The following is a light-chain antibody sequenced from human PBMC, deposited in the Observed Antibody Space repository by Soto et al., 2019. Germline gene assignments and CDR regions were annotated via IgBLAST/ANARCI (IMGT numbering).Light chain of an antibody. V-gene: IGKV3-11*01. Sequence: EIVLTQSPATLSLSPGESATLSCRASQSVSRNLAWYQQKPGQAPRLLIYGASNRATGIPDRFSGSGSGTDFTLTISSLEPEDFAVYYCQQLGNWPRVTFGPGTKVDIK. CDR3: QQLGNWPRVT. CDR1: QSVSRN. CDR2: GAS. J-gene: IGKJ3*01.